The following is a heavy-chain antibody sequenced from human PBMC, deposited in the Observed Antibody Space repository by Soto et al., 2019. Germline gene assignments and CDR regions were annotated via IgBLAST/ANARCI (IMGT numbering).Heavy chain of an antibody. V-gene: IGHV1-2*02. CDR3: ARANSGDDDEFDY. CDR2: INPNSGDT. J-gene: IGHJ4*02. D-gene: IGHD5-12*01. CDR1: GYTFTGYY. Sequence: QVQLVQSGAEVKKPGASVKVSCKASGYTFTGYYIHWVRQAPGQGLEWMGWINPNSGDTDYPQKFQGRVTMTRDSSITTAYMELSSLRSDDTAVYYCARANSGDDDEFDYWGQGTPVTVSS.